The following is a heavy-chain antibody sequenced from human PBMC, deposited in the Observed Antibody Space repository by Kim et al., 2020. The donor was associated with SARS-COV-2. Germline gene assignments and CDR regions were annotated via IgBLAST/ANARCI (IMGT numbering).Heavy chain of an antibody. J-gene: IGHJ4*02. V-gene: IGHV3-23*01. CDR3: AKGAEYSSSLYGVYYFDY. Sequence: KGSFTISRAKSKNTLNMQMNSLKAEDTAVYYCAKGAEYSSSLYGVYYFDYWGQGTLVTVSS. D-gene: IGHD6-13*01.